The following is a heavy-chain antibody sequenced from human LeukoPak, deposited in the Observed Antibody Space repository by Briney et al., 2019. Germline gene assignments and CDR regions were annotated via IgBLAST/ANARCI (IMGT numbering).Heavy chain of an antibody. CDR1: GYTFTVYN. V-gene: IGHV1-2*02. Sequence: ASLRVSCMASGYTFTVYNMHWVRQAPGQGGEWMGWISPNIADTHYDEKFICGVTMAGDTSINTAYMKLSRLRSDDTAVYYCARGGLSGSYYVDYWGHGTLVTVSS. CDR2: ISPNIADT. CDR3: ARGGLSGSYYVDY. D-gene: IGHD1-26*01. J-gene: IGHJ4*01.